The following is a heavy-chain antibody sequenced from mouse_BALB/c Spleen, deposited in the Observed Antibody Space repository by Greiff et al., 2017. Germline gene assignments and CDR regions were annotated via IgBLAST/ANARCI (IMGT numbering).Heavy chain of an antibody. D-gene: IGHD2-1*01. CDR2: INSNGGST. CDR1: GFTFSSYG. J-gene: IGHJ3*01. CDR3: AREEIYYGNYLAWFAY. V-gene: IGHV5-6-3*01. Sequence: EVQLVESGGGLVQPGGSLKLSCAASGFTFSSYGMSWVRQTPDKRLELVATINSNGGSTYYPDSVKGRFTISRDNAKNTLYLQMSSLKSEDTAMYYCAREEIYYGNYLAWFAYWGQGTLVTVSA.